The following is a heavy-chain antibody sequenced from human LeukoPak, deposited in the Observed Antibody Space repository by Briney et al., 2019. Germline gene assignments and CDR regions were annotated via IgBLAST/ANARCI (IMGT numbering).Heavy chain of an antibody. V-gene: IGHV4-39*01. D-gene: IGHD3-9*01. J-gene: IGHJ4*02. Sequence: SETLSLTCSVSGGSINSNSHHWDWIRQAPGKGLEWIGNIYYSGTTSYNPSLKSRVTTSVDTSKNQFSLRLSSVTAADTAVYYCARRGDILTDYAFDYWGQGTLVTVSS. CDR1: GGSINSNSHH. CDR3: ARRGDILTDYAFDY. CDR2: IYYSGTT.